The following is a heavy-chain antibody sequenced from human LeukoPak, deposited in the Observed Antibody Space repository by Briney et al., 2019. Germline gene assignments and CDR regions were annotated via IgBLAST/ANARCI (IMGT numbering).Heavy chain of an antibody. J-gene: IGHJ4*02. D-gene: IGHD3-10*01. CDR2: IRYDGSNK. Sequence: PGGSLRLSCAASGFTFSSYGMHWVRQAPGKGLEWVAFIRYDGSNKYYADSVKGRFTISRYNSKNTLYLQMNSLRAEDTAVYYCAKRYYGSGRHSFDYWGQGTLVTVSS. V-gene: IGHV3-30*02. CDR3: AKRYYGSGRHSFDY. CDR1: GFTFSSYG.